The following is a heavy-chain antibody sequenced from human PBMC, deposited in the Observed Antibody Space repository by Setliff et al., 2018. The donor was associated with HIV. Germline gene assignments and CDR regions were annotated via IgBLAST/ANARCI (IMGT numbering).Heavy chain of an antibody. V-gene: IGHV4-59*11. CDR1: GDSISNHY. CDR2: IYNSGNT. CDR3: ARVEAKIRGATYGMDV. D-gene: IGHD3-10*01. J-gene: IGHJ6*02. Sequence: PSETLSLTCNVSGDSISNHYWNWIRQPPGKGLEWIATIYNSGNTVSNPSLKSRVTISVDTSKNQFSLTLNSVTAADTAVCFCARVEAKIRGATYGMDVWGQGTTVTVSS.